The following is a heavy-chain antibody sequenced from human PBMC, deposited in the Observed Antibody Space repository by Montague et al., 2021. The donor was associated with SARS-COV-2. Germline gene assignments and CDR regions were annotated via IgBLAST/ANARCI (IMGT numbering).Heavy chain of an antibody. D-gene: IGHD3-22*01. V-gene: IGHV4-34*01. CDR3: ARGLIDITMMVVVFTGASLYFDY. CDR1: GGSLGGYH. Sequence: SETLSLTCGVSGGSLGGYHWSWIRQPPGGGLEWIGEIGPSGSTNYNPSLKSRVTISLDTSKNQFSLKLTSVTAADTAVYYCARGLIDITMMVVVFTGASLYFDYWGQGTLVTVSS. J-gene: IGHJ4*02. CDR2: IGPSGST.